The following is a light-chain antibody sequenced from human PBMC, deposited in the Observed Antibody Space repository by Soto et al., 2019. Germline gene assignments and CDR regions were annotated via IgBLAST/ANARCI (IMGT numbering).Light chain of an antibody. CDR1: SSDIGIYKY. Sequence: QSALTQPASVSGSPGQSIAISCTGSSSDIGIYKYVSWYQQHPGKVPKLIIYEVTNRPSGVSNRFSGSKSGNTASLTISGPQAEDEADYYCSSYTTSSTRVFGTGTKVTVL. CDR2: EVT. J-gene: IGLJ1*01. V-gene: IGLV2-14*01. CDR3: SSYTTSSTRV.